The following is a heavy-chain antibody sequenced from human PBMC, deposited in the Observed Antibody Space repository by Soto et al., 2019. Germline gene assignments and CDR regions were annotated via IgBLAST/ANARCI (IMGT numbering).Heavy chain of an antibody. D-gene: IGHD2-2*01. CDR2: IDIGGNT. V-gene: IGHV3-66*01. CDR3: ARGRGSTGYLGAEHYFDS. J-gene: IGHJ4*02. Sequence: EVQVVESGGGLVQPGGSLRLSCAASGFSVTNNYMNWVRQAPGKGLEWVSIIDIGGNTYYADSVKDRFTISRAKSRNTXXRRMDSLRAEDTAVYYCARGRGSTGYLGAEHYFDSWGQGTLVTVSP. CDR1: GFSVTNNY.